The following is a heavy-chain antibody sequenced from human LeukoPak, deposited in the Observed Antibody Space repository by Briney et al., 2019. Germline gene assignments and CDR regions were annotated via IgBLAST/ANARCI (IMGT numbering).Heavy chain of an antibody. V-gene: IGHV4-59*01. Sequence: PSETLSLTCTVSGGSINSYYWSWIRRPPGNGLECIGHIYYTGSTYYKPSLESRVTLSVDTAKNQISLKLSSVTAADTAVYYCARYEEFSTGYSASSPRHYFDHWGQGTLITVSS. CDR3: ARYEEFSTGYSASSPRHYFDH. D-gene: IGHD3/OR15-3a*01. CDR1: GGSINSYY. J-gene: IGHJ4*02. CDR2: IYYTGST.